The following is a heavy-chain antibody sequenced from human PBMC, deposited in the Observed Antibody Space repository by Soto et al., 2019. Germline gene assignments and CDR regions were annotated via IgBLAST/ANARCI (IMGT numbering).Heavy chain of an antibody. V-gene: IGHV3-30-3*01. J-gene: IGHJ6*02. CDR2: ISYDGSNK. Sequence: GGSLRLSCAASGFTFSSYAMHWVRQAPGKGLEWVAVISYDGSNKYYADSVKGRFTISRDNSKNTLYLQMNSLRAEDTAVYYCARVVWRFWSGYYMAQDSYYGMDVRGQGTTLTVSS. D-gene: IGHD3-3*01. CDR1: GFTFSSYA. CDR3: ARVVWRFWSGYYMAQDSYYGMDV.